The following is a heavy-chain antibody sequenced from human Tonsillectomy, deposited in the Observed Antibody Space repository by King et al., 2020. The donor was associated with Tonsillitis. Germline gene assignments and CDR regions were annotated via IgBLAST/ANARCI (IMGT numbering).Heavy chain of an antibody. CDR1: VFTFSTYT. CDR3: ATDNGYGADSTS. CDR2: ISRSSAHI. Sequence: EVQLVESGGGLVRPGGSLRLSCEASVFTFSTYTMDWVRQAPGKGLEWVSSISRSSAHIFYADSVQGRFTMSRDNAKNSLYLHMNSLRGEDTAVYYCATDNGYGADSTSWGQGTLVTVSS. V-gene: IGHV3-21*01. D-gene: IGHD4-23*01. J-gene: IGHJ5*02.